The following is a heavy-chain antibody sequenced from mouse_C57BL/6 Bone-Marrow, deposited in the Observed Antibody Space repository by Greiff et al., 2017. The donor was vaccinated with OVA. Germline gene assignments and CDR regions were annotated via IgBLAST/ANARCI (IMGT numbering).Heavy chain of an antibody. CDR3: TRHYGNFY. CDR1: GYTFTDYE. V-gene: IGHV1-15*01. Sequence: LVESGAELVRPGASVTLSCKASGYTFTDYEMHWVKQTPVHGLEWIGAIDPETGGTAYNQKFKGKAILTADKSSSTAYMELRSLTSEDSAVYYCTRHYGNFYWGQGTTLTVSS. CDR2: IDPETGGT. D-gene: IGHD2-1*01. J-gene: IGHJ2*01.